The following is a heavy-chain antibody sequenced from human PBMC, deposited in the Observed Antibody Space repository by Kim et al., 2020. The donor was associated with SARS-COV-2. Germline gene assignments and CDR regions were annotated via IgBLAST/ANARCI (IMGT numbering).Heavy chain of an antibody. Sequence: ADSMKGRFTIARDNANNSLYLQMNSLRAEDTAVYYCARAWDGAASMYAFGVWGQGTTVTVSS. D-gene: IGHD2-2*01. V-gene: IGHV3-11*05. CDR3: ARAWDGAASMYAFGV. J-gene: IGHJ3*01.